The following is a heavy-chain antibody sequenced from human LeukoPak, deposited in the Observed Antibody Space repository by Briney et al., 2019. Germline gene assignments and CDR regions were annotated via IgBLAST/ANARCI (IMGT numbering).Heavy chain of an antibody. CDR2: ISYDGSNK. CDR1: GFTFSSYG. D-gene: IGHD2-2*01. CDR3: AREFCSSTSCYFDY. V-gene: IGHV3-30*03. Sequence: GGSLRLSCAASGFTFSSYGMHWVRQAPGKGLEWVAVISYDGSNKYYADSVKGRFTISRDNSKNTLYLQMNSLRAEGTAVYYCAREFCSSTSCYFDYWGQGTLVTVSS. J-gene: IGHJ4*02.